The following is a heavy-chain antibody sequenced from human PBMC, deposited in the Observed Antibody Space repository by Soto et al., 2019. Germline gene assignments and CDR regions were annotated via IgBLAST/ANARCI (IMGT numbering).Heavy chain of an antibody. CDR2: IYYSGST. Sequence: SETLSLTCTVSGGSISRGGYYWSWIRQKPGKGLEWIGYIYYSGSTYYNPSLKSRVTISVDTSKNQFSLKLSSVTAADTAVYYCARAKTVGIAPDGNNGQWGQGTRLTVAS. CDR1: GGSISRGGYY. J-gene: IGHJ4*02. CDR3: ARAKTVGIAPDGNNGQ. V-gene: IGHV4-31*03. D-gene: IGHD6-13*01.